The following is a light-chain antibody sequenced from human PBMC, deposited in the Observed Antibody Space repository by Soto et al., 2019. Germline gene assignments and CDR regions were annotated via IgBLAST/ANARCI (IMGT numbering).Light chain of an antibody. V-gene: IGLV1-40*01. CDR3: QSYDSSLSGSGV. CDR1: VSNIGAGYE. Sequence: QSVLTQPPLVSGAPGQRVTISCTGSVSNIGAGYEVHWYQQLPGTAPKLLISGHNNRPSGVPDRFFGSKSGTSASLTITGLQAEDEADYFCQSYDSSLSGSGVFGGGTKLTVL. CDR2: GHN. J-gene: IGLJ3*02.